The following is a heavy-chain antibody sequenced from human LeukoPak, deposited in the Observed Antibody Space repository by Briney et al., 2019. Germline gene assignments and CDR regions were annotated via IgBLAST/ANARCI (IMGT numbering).Heavy chain of an antibody. D-gene: IGHD2-2*01. CDR1: GFTFSSYG. J-gene: IGHJ4*02. V-gene: IGHV3-30*02. CDR3: AKDKFNSLIVVVPAAPFDY. Sequence: GGSLRLSCAASGFTFSSYGMHWVRQAPGKGLEWVAFIRYDGSNKYYADSVKGRSTISRDNSKNTLYLQMNSLRAEDTAVYYCAKDKFNSLIVVVPAAPFDYWGQGTLVTVSS. CDR2: IRYDGSNK.